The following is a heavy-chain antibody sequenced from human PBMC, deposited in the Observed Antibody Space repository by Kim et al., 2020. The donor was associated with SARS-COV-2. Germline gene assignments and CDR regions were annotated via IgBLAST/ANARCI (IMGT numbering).Heavy chain of an antibody. D-gene: IGHD3-3*01. CDR3: ARDLWGLKRDQNYDGFDL. V-gene: IGHV3-7*01. Sequence: GGSLRLSCAASEFIFNRYWMSWVRQAPGKGLEWVANINQDGSETKYVDSVKGRFTISRDNPKNLLYLQMNSLRAEDAALYYCARDLWGLKRDQNYDGFDLWGQGTLVTVSS. CDR2: INQDGSET. J-gene: IGHJ5*02. CDR1: EFIFNRYW.